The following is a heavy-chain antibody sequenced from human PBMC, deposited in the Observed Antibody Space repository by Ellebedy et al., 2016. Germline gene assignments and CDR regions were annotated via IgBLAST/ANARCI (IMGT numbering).Heavy chain of an antibody. V-gene: IGHV4-61*01. D-gene: IGHD4-23*01. J-gene: IGHJ4*02. CDR1: GDSVSSGSYY. CDR3: ASGWGGKNDF. Sequence: SETLSLTCTVSGDSVSSGSYYWSWIRQPPGKGLEWIGYIYYSGRTKYNPSLKSRTTISLDTSKNQFSVKLSSVTAADTAVYYCASGWGGKNDFWGQGTLVTVSS. CDR2: IYYSGRT.